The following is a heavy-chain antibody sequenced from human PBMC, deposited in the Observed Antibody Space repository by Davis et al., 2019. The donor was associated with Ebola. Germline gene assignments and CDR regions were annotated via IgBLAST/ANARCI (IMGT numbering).Heavy chain of an antibody. CDR2: INYSGST. V-gene: IGHV4-39*07. J-gene: IGHJ5*02. D-gene: IGHD6-13*01. CDR3: ARAPVAGAGTRWGTRWFDP. Sequence: PGGSLRLSCTVSGGSISSSSYYWGWIRQPPGKGLEWIGSINYSGSTYYSPSLKSRVTISVDTSQNQFSLKLNSVTAADTAVYYCARAPVAGAGTRWGTRWFDPWGQGTLVTVSS. CDR1: GGSISSSSYY.